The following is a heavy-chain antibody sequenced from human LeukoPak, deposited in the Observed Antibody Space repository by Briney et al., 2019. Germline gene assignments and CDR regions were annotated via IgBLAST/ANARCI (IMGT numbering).Heavy chain of an antibody. D-gene: IGHD6-19*01. V-gene: IGHV4-38-2*02. CDR2: VHHTGST. J-gene: IGHJ3*02. CDR3: ARAGVAVGAFDI. CDR1: GYSISRGYY. Sequence: SETLSLTCNVSGYSISRGYYWGWIRQPPGKGLEWIGSVHHTGSTYYNPSLRSRVSISVDKSTNHISLEVTSVTAADTAVYYCARAGVAVGAFDIWGQGTMVTVSS.